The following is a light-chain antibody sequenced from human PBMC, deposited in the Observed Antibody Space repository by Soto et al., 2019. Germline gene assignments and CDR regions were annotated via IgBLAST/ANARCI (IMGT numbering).Light chain of an antibody. V-gene: IGKV1-39*01. CDR2: AAS. CDR1: ERISIY. J-gene: IGKJ4*01. CDR3: QQTYKTPIT. Sequence: DIQMTQSPSSLSAFVGDRVTITFRTSERISIYLNWYQQQPGQAPKFVIHAASTLQSGVPSRFSGSGSGTDFTLTISSLQPEDFATYYCQQTYKTPITFGGGTKVEMK.